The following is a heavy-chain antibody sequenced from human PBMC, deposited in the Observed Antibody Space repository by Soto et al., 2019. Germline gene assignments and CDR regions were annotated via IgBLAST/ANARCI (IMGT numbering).Heavy chain of an antibody. Sequence: QAQLVESGGDVVQPGTSLRLSCAVSGFIFNRYGMHWVRQAPGKGLEWVAVIWHDGSKKLYADSVRGRFTISRDDSKNTLFLQMSSLGGDDTAVYYCARDADGHDGRGGGMDVWGQGTTVTASS. CDR3: ARDADGHDGRGGGMDV. D-gene: IGHD2-15*01. V-gene: IGHV3-33*01. CDR1: GFIFNRYG. J-gene: IGHJ6*02. CDR2: IWHDGSKK.